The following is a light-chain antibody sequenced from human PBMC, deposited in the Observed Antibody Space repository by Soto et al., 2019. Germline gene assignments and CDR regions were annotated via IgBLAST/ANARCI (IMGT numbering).Light chain of an antibody. Sequence: EIVVTQSPATLSVSPGERATLSCRASQSVASRNLAWYQQKSGQAPRLLIYGASSRAIHTPDRFSGSGSGTEFTLTISSLQSEDFAVYYCQQYNNWPRTFGQGTKVDI. J-gene: IGKJ1*01. CDR3: QQYNNWPRT. V-gene: IGKV3D-15*01. CDR1: QSVASRN. CDR2: GAS.